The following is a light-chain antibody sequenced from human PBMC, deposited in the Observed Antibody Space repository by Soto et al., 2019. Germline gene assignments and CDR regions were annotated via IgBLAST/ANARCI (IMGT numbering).Light chain of an antibody. CDR3: QQYYSTPFT. J-gene: IGKJ3*01. Sequence: DIVMTQSPDSLAVSLGERATINCKSSQSVLYSSNNKNYLAWYQQKPGQPPKLLISWASTRESGVPDRFSGSGSGTDFTPTISSLQAEDVAVYYCQQYYSTPFTFGPGTKVDIK. V-gene: IGKV4-1*01. CDR2: WAS. CDR1: QSVLYSSNNKNY.